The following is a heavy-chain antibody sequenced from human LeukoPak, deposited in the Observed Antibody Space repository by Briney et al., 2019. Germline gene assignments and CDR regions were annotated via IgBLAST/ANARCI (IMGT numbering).Heavy chain of an antibody. V-gene: IGHV4-34*01. CDR3: ARGPKLTRGVTNWFDP. CDR2: INHSGST. CDR1: GGSISSYY. Sequence: KPSETLSLTCTVSGGSISSYYWGWIRQPPGEGLEWIGEINHSGSTNYNPSLKSRVTMSVNTSKNQFSLNLSSVTAADTAVYYCARGPKLTRGVTNWFDPWGQGTLVTVSS. D-gene: IGHD3-10*01. J-gene: IGHJ5*02.